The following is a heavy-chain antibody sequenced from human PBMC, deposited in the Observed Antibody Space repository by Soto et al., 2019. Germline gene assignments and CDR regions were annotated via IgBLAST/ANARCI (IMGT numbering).Heavy chain of an antibody. J-gene: IGHJ4*02. CDR3: ARFSVTTDY. CDR1: GGSFSGYY. V-gene: IGHV4-34*01. Sequence: SETLSLTCAVYGGSFSGYYWSWIRQPPGKGLEWIGEINHSGSTNYNPSLKSRVTISVDTSKNQFSLKLSSVTAADTAVYYCARFSVTTDYWGQGTLVTVPS. CDR2: INHSGST. D-gene: IGHD4-17*01.